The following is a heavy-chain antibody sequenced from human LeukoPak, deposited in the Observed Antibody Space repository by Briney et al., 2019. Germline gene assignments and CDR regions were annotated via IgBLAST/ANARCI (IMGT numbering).Heavy chain of an antibody. D-gene: IGHD6-13*01. CDR1: GYTFTSYY. J-gene: IGHJ4*02. V-gene: IGHV1-46*01. CDR3: ARPGIAASHFDY. CDR2: INPSGGST. Sequence: ASVKVSCKASGYTFTSYYMHWVRQAPGQGLEWMGIINPSGGSTSYAQKFPGRVAMTRDTSTSTVYMELSSLRSEDTAVYYCARPGIAASHFDYWGQGTLVTVSS.